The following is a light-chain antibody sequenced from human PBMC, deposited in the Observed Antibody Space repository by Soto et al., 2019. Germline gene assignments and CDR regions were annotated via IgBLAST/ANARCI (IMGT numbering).Light chain of an antibody. V-gene: IGLV2-14*01. J-gene: IGLJ1*01. CDR2: EGT. CDR1: NSDIGGFDY. CDR3: SSYTTSSTRV. Sequence: SVLTQPASVSGSPGQSITLSCTGTNSDIGGFDYVSWYQQHPGKAPKLIIFEGTKRPSGVSNRFSGSRSGNTASLTISGLRAEDEADYYCSSYTTSSTRVFGTGTKVTVL.